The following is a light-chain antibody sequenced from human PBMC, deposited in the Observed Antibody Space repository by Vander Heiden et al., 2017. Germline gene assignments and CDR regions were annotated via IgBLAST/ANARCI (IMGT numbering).Light chain of an antibody. CDR3: QSYDSSLSGYVV. Sequence: QSVLTQPPSVSGAPGQRVTISCTGSSSNIRAGYHVHWYQQLPGTAPKLLIYGNSNRPSGVPDRFSGSKSGTSASLAITGLQAEDEADYYCQSYDSSLSGYVVFGGGTKLTVL. CDR1: SSNIRAGYH. J-gene: IGLJ2*01. V-gene: IGLV1-40*01. CDR2: GNS.